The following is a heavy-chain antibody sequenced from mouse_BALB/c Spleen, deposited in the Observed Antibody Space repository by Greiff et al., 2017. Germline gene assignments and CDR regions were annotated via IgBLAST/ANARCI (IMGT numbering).Heavy chain of an antibody. Sequence: VQGVESGAELAKPGASVKMSCKASGYTFTSYWMHWVKQRPGQGLEWIGYINPSTGYTEYNQKFKDKATLTADKSSSTAYMQLSSLTSEDSAVYYCARLHYGYDGGFAYWGQGTLVTVSA. CDR1: GYTFTSYW. V-gene: IGHV1-7*01. D-gene: IGHD2-2*01. J-gene: IGHJ3*01. CDR2: INPSTGYT. CDR3: ARLHYGYDGGFAY.